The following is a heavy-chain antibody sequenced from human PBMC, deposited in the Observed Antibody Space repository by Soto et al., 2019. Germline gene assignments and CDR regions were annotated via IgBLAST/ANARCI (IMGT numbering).Heavy chain of an antibody. V-gene: IGHV5-51*01. D-gene: IGHD6-13*01. CDR2: IYPGDSDT. CDR1: GYSFTSYW. Sequence: PGESLKISCKGSGYSFTSYWIGWVRQMPGKGLEWMGIIYPGDSDTRYSPSFQGQVTISADKSISTAYLQWSSLKASDTAIYYCARLGREEAAAGTGWFDPWGQGTLVTVSS. CDR3: ARLGREEAAAGTGWFDP. J-gene: IGHJ5*02.